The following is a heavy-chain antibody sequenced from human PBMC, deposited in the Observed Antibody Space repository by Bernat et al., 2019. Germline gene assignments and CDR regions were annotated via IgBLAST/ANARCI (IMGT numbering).Heavy chain of an antibody. CDR1: GGSISSSSYY. CDR2: IYYSGST. Sequence: QLQLQESGPGLVKPSETLSLTCTVSGGSISSSSYYWGWIRQPPGKGLEWIGSIYYSGSTYYNPSLASRVTISVDTTKNQFLLKLSSVTDAETAVYYGAGDSMVQGVPEAFDIWGQGTMVTVSS. D-gene: IGHD3-10*01. J-gene: IGHJ3*02. CDR3: AGDSMVQGVPEAFDI. V-gene: IGHV4-39*01.